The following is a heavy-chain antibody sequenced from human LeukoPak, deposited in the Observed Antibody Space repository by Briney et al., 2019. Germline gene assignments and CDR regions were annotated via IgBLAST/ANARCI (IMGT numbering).Heavy chain of an antibody. CDR2: IYTVDSGGRT. V-gene: IGHV3-66*01. CDR1: RFSVISNY. J-gene: IGHJ4*02. Sequence: SGGSLRLSCAASRFSVISNYMSWVRQAPGKGLEWVSLIYTVDSGGRTYYADSVKGRFTISRDNSKNTLYLQMNSLRAEDTAVYYCAGGSGGWLQWFDYWGQGTLVTVSS. CDR3: AGGSGGWLQWFDY. D-gene: IGHD5-24*01.